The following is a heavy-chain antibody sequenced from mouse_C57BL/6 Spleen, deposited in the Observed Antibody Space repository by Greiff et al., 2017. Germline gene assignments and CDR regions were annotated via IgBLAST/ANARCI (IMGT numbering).Heavy chain of an antibody. CDR1: GYTFTSYG. CDR2: IYPRSGNT. Sequence: QVQLQQSGAELARPGASVKLSCKASGYTFTSYGISWVKQRTGQGLEWIGEIYPRSGNTYYNEKFKGKATLTADKSSSTAYMELRSLTSEDSAVYCCGRIDYYGSSYRYFDVGCTGTTVTVSS. D-gene: IGHD1-1*01. V-gene: IGHV1-81*01. CDR3: GRIDYYGSSYRYFDV. J-gene: IGHJ1*03.